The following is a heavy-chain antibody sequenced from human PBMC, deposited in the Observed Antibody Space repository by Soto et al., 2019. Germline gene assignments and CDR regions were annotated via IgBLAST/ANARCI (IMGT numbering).Heavy chain of an antibody. Sequence: ASVKVSCKASGYTFTSYGISWVRQAPGQGLEWMGWISAYNGNTNYAQKLQGRVTMTTDTSTSTAYMGLRSLRSDDTAVYYCARGSHYYDSSGYDFDYWGQGTLVTVSS. CDR2: ISAYNGNT. J-gene: IGHJ4*02. D-gene: IGHD3-22*01. CDR3: ARGSHYYDSSGYDFDY. V-gene: IGHV1-18*04. CDR1: GYTFTSYG.